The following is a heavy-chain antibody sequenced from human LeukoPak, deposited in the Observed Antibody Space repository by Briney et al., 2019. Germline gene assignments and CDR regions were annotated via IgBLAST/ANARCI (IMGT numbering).Heavy chain of an antibody. Sequence: GGSLRLSCAASGFTFRTYAMNWVRQAPGKGLQWVSCITGSGGNIWYADSVRGRFTISRDNSNNMVYLQMNSLRAEDTALYFCAKDLTPDGLYDIDSWGQGTPVIVSS. CDR3: AKDLTPDGLYDIDS. CDR2: ITGSGGNI. CDR1: GFTFRTYA. D-gene: IGHD5/OR15-5a*01. J-gene: IGHJ4*02. V-gene: IGHV3-23*01.